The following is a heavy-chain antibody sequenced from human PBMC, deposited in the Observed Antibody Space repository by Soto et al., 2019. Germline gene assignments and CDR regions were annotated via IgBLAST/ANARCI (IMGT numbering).Heavy chain of an antibody. D-gene: IGHD3-16*01. Sequence: PSDTLSLTCSVSGRSMSGNYWIWIRRSPDKGLEWLGYVFYGETDYNPSLGGRVSMSVETSKSQFSLKLTSVTVADTAVYYCASYRGALYFESWGPGILVTVSS. CDR1: GRSMSGNY. CDR3: ASYRGALYFES. V-gene: IGHV4-59*01. CDR2: VFYGET. J-gene: IGHJ4*02.